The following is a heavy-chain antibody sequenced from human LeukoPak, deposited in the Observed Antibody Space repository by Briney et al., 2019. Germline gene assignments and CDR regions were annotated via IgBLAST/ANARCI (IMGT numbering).Heavy chain of an antibody. CDR2: ISSSSSYI. D-gene: IGHD3-10*01. Sequence: GGTLRLSSAASGFTFSSYGMSWVRQAPGKGLEWVSSISSSSSYIYYADSVKGRFTISRDNAKNSLYLQMNSLRAEDTAVYYCARERSTYYYGSGSSHWGQGTLVIVSS. CDR3: ARERSTYYYGSGSSH. J-gene: IGHJ4*02. V-gene: IGHV3-21*01. CDR1: GFTFSSYG.